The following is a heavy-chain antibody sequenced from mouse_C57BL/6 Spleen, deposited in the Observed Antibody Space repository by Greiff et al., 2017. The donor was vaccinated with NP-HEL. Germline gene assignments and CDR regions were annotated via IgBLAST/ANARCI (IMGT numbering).Heavy chain of an antibody. Sequence: QVQLQQPGAELVKPGASVKLSCKASGYTFTSYWMHWVKQRPGRGLGWIGRIDPNSGGTKYNEKFKSKAILTVDKPSSTAYMQLSSLTSEDSAVYYCARNYYGSSYGYFDVWGTGTTVTVSS. D-gene: IGHD1-1*01. V-gene: IGHV1-72*01. J-gene: IGHJ1*03. CDR3: ARNYYGSSYGYFDV. CDR2: IDPNSGGT. CDR1: GYTFTSYW.